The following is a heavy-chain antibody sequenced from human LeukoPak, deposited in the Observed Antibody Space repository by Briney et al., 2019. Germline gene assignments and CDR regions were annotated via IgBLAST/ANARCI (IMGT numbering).Heavy chain of an antibody. V-gene: IGHV3-30*18. J-gene: IGHJ4*02. Sequence: PGGSLRLSCAASGFTFSSYGMHWVRQAPGKGLEWVAVISYDGSHKYYADSVKGRFTISRDNSKNTLYLQMNSLRAEDTAVYYCAKDLVRLWFGELVDYWGQGTLVTVSS. CDR3: AKDLVRLWFGELVDY. CDR1: GFTFSSYG. D-gene: IGHD3-10*01. CDR2: ISYDGSHK.